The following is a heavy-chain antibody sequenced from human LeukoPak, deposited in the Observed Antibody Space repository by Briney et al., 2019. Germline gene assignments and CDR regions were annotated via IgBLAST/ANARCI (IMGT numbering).Heavy chain of an antibody. Sequence: SRRPSCAAYGFTSSSSDMHWVRQATGKMLEWVSAIVTRADKYYPGYVRGRFTISRENAKNSLYLQMNSRRAGDTAVYYCARADKGGYYDYWGQGTLVTVSS. J-gene: IGHJ4*02. CDR1: GFTSSSSD. CDR2: IVTRADK. V-gene: IGHV3-13*01. D-gene: IGHD3-22*01. CDR3: ARADKGGYYDY.